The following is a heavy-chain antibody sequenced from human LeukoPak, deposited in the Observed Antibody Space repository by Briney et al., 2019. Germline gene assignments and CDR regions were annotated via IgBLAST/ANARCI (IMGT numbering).Heavy chain of an antibody. CDR3: VRGTSRENGYGGDDPY. CDR2: MSTDGISR. CDR1: DFTFSTYW. J-gene: IGHJ4*02. D-gene: IGHD5-12*01. V-gene: IGHV3-74*01. Sequence: GGSLRLSCAGSDFTFSTYWMHWVRQAPGKGLVWVSRMSTDGISRTYAEAVKGRFTISRDNAKNTLFLQMDSLRAEDTAVYYCVRGTSRENGYGGDDPYWGQGTLVIVSS.